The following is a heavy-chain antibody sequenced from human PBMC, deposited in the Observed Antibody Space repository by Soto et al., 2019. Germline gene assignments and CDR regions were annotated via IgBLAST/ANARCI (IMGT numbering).Heavy chain of an antibody. Sequence: PGGSLRLSCAASGFTFSSYAMSWVRQAPGKGLEWVSAISGSGGSTYYADSVKGRFTISRDNSKNTLYLQMNSLRAEDTAVYYCAKARMDYYDSSGYSVYYFDYWGQGTLVTVSS. D-gene: IGHD3-22*01. CDR3: AKARMDYYDSSGYSVYYFDY. CDR2: ISGSGGST. J-gene: IGHJ4*02. CDR1: GFTFSSYA. V-gene: IGHV3-23*01.